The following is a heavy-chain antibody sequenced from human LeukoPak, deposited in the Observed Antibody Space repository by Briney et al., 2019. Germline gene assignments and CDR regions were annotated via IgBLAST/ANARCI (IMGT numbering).Heavy chain of an antibody. CDR2: IYYSGST. CDR1: GGSVSSADYY. J-gene: IGHJ4*02. V-gene: IGHV4-39*01. CDR3: ARQYVGATRHFDY. D-gene: IGHD1-26*01. Sequence: TSQTLSLTCTVSGGSVSSADYYWGWIRQPPGKGLEWIGSIYYSGSTYYNPSLKSRATISVDTSKNQFSLKLSSVTAADTAVYYCARQYVGATRHFDYWGQGTLVTVSS.